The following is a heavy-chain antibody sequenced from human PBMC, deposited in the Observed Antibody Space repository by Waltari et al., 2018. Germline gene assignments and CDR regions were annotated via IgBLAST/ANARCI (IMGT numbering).Heavy chain of an antibody. Sequence: EVQLLESGGGLVQPGGSLRLSCTASGFTFSSYAMSWVRQAPGKGLEWVSAISGSGVSTYYADAVKGRFTISRDNSKNTLYLQMNSLRAEDTAVYYCAKARIAAAGTPHTYYYYYGMDVWGQGTTVTVSS. J-gene: IGHJ6*02. CDR3: AKARIAAAGTPHTYYYYYGMDV. CDR2: ISGSGVST. D-gene: IGHD6-13*01. V-gene: IGHV3-23*01. CDR1: GFTFSSYA.